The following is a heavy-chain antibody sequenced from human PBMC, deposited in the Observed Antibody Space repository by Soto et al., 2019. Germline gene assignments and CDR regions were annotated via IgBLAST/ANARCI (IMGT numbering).Heavy chain of an antibody. J-gene: IGHJ2*01. V-gene: IGHV1-69*12. Sequence: QVQLVQSGAEVKKPGSSVKVSCKASGGTFSSYAISWVRQAPGQGLEWMGGIIPIFGTANYAQKFQGRVTSTADEXXGXAXXELSSLRSEDTAVYYFARGRDYDILTGYYAWYFDLWGRGTLVTFSS. CDR1: GGTFSSYA. CDR3: ARGRDYDILTGYYAWYFDL. CDR2: IIPIFGTA. D-gene: IGHD3-9*01.